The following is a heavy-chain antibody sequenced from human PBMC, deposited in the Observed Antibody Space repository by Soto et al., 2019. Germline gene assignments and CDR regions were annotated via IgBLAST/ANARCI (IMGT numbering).Heavy chain of an antibody. CDR2: ISGSGGRT. V-gene: IGHV3-23*01. CDR1: GFTFSSYA. J-gene: IGHJ5*02. Sequence: GGSLRLSCAASGFTFSSYAMSWVRQAPGKGLEWVSAISGSGGRTYYADSVKGRFTISRDNSKNTLYLQMNSLRAEDTAVYYCATLRVPAAMIDPWGQGTLVTVSS. D-gene: IGHD2-2*01. CDR3: ATLRVPAAMIDP.